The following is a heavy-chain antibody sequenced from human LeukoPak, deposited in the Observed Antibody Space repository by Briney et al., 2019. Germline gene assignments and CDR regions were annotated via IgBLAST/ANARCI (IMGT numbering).Heavy chain of an antibody. CDR1: GFTFSDYY. V-gene: IGHV3-72*01. CDR2: IRNKANSYAT. J-gene: IGHJ4*02. D-gene: IGHD7-27*01. CDR3: VRLYWGSGLTDY. Sequence: GGSLRLSCAASGFTFSDYYMDWVRQAPGKGLEWVGRIRNKANSYATEYAASVKGRSTISRDDSQNSLYLQMNSLKTEDTAVYFCVRLYWGSGLTDYWGQGTLVTVSS.